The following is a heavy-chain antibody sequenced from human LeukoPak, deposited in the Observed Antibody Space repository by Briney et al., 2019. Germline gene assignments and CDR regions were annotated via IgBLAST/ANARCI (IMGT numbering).Heavy chain of an antibody. Sequence: SETLSLTCTVSGGSISSYYWSWIRQPPGKGLEWIGYIYYSGSTNYNPSLKSRVTISVDTSKNQFSLKLSPVTAADTAVYYCASEMATIRAFDIWGQGTMVTVSS. CDR1: GGSISSYY. CDR3: ASEMATIRAFDI. D-gene: IGHD5-24*01. V-gene: IGHV4-59*08. J-gene: IGHJ3*02. CDR2: IYYSGST.